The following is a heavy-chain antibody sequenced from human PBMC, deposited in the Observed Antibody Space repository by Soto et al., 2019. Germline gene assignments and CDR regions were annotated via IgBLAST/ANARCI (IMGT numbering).Heavy chain of an antibody. Sequence: QVQLVESGGGVVQPGRSLRLSCAASGFTFSPYTMHWVRQAPGKGLEWVAVISYDGSTEYNQDSVKGRFTISRDNPKNTVYLQMNSRRAENAAIYYCARGGGFCGGDCYKGGIDYWGQGTLVTVSS. V-gene: IGHV3-30-3*01. CDR2: ISYDGSTE. CDR3: ARGGGFCGGDCYKGGIDY. J-gene: IGHJ4*02. CDR1: GFTFSPYT. D-gene: IGHD2-21*02.